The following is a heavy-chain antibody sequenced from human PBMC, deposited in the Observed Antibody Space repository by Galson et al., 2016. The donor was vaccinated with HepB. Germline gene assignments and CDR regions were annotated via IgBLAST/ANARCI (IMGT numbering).Heavy chain of an antibody. D-gene: IGHD3-3*01. CDR2: IMPALGTP. CDR1: GGTFQNYI. Sequence: SVKVSCKASGGTFQNYIITWVRQAPGQGLEWMGGIMPALGTPKYAQKFQGRVTITADESTSTSYMDLSSLRSEDTAVYYCARADLKWGHDFWSGSWNGLDVWGQGTTVAVSS. V-gene: IGHV1-69*13. CDR3: ARADLKWGHDFWSGSWNGLDV. J-gene: IGHJ6*02.